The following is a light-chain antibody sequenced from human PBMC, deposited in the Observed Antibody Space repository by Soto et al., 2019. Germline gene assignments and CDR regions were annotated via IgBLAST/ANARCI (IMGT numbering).Light chain of an antibody. Sequence: QSVLTQPPSVSGAPGQRVTISCTGSSSNIGAGYDVHWYQQLPGTAPKLLIYGNSNRPSGVPDRLSGSKSGTSASLAITGLQAEYEADYYCHSYDSSLSGWVFGGGTKLTVL. J-gene: IGLJ3*02. CDR3: HSYDSSLSGWV. CDR1: SSNIGAGYD. CDR2: GNS. V-gene: IGLV1-40*01.